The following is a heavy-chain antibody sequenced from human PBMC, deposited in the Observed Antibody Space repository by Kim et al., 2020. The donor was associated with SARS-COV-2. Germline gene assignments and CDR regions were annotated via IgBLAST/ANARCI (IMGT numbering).Heavy chain of an antibody. V-gene: IGHV1-18*01. CDR1: GYTFTSYG. D-gene: IGHD6-13*01. J-gene: IGHJ4*02. Sequence: ASVKVSCKASGYTFTSYGISWVRQAPGQGLEWMGWISAYNGNTNYAKKLQGRVTMTTDTSTSTAYMELRSMRSDDTAVYYFARDGEQQLVLGLVRTTEDYYFDYWGQGTLVTVSS. CDR2: ISAYNGNT. CDR3: ARDGEQQLVLGLVRTTEDYYFDY.